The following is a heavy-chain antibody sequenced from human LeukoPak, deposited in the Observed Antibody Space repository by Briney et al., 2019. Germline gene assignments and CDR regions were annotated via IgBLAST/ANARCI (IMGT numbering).Heavy chain of an antibody. J-gene: IGHJ4*02. D-gene: IGHD2/OR15-2a*01. CDR3: TTYFSGI. CDR1: GLTFSNAW. V-gene: IGHV3-15*01. Sequence: GGSLRLSCTASGLTFSNAWMSWVRQAPGKGLEYIGRIKGKADGGTRDYAAPVKGRFTISRDDSENTLFLQMNSLETEDTAVYYCTTYFSGIWGQGALVTVSS. CDR2: IKGKADGGTR.